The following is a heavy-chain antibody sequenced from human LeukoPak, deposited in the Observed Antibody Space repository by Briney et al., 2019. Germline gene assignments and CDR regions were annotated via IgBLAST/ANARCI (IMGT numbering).Heavy chain of an antibody. CDR1: GGSISSGDYY. D-gene: IGHD4-11*01. CDR3: ATDSDYSNSWYYFDY. CDR2: IYYSGST. Sequence: SETLSLTCTVSGGSISSGDYYWSWIRQPPGKGLEWIGYIYYSGSTYYNPSLKSRVTISVDTSKNQFSLKLSSVTAADTAVYYCATDSDYSNSWYYFDYWGQGTLVTVSS. V-gene: IGHV4-30-4*08. J-gene: IGHJ4*02.